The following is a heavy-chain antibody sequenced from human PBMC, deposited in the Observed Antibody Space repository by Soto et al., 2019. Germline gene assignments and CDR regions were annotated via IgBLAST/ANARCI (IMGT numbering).Heavy chain of an antibody. J-gene: IGHJ4*02. Sequence: QLQLQESGPGLVKPSETLSLTCTVSGGSISSSSYYWGWIRQPPGKGLEWIGSIYYSGSTYYNPSPKSRVTISVDTSKNQFSLKLSSVTAADTAVYYCATLWFGESGYWGQGTLVTVSS. CDR1: GGSISSSSYY. CDR2: IYYSGST. D-gene: IGHD3-10*01. V-gene: IGHV4-39*01. CDR3: ATLWFGESGY.